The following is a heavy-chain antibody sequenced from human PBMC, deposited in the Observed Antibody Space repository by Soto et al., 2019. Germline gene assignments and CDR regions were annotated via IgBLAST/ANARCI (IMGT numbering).Heavy chain of an antibody. Sequence: ASVKVSCKTSGYTFNNFYIHWVRQAPGQGLEWMGLINPSGGGTRYAQKLQDRVTVTRDTSTSTVYMELSSLRSDDTAVYYCCRGGSGWSNWFDPWGQGTQVTVS. D-gene: IGHD6-19*01. CDR3: CRGGSGWSNWFDP. V-gene: IGHV1-46*02. CDR1: GYTFNNFY. J-gene: IGHJ5*02. CDR2: INPSGGGT.